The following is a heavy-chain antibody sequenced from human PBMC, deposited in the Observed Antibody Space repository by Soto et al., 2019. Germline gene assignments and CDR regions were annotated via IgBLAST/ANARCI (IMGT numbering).Heavy chain of an antibody. CDR2: INHSGST. CDR3: ARAGRSGYYYYYGMDV. CDR1: GGSFSGYY. J-gene: IGHJ6*02. V-gene: IGHV4-34*01. Sequence: PSETLSLTCAVYGGSFSGYYWSWIRQPPGKGLEWIGEINHSGSTNYNPSLKSRVSMSVDTSKNQFSLNLNSVTAADTAVYFCARAGRSGYYYYYGMDVWGLGTTVTVSS. D-gene: IGHD3-10*01.